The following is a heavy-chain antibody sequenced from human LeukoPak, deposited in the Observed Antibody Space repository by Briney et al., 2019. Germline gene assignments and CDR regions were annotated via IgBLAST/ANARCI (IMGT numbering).Heavy chain of an antibody. J-gene: IGHJ4*02. CDR3: ARGGGHLTAFDY. CDR1: GFTFSSYA. Sequence: PGGSLRLSCAASGFTFSSYAMSWVRQAPGKGLEWVSAISGSGGSTYYADSVKGRFTISRDNSKNTLYLQMNSLRAEDTAVYCCARGGGHLTAFDYWGQGTLVTVSS. D-gene: IGHD2-21*02. V-gene: IGHV3-23*01. CDR2: ISGSGGST.